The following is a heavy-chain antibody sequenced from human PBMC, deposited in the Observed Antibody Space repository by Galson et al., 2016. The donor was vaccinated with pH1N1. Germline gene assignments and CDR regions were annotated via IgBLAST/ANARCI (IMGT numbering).Heavy chain of an antibody. CDR1: GFTFTHYG. Sequence: SLRLSCAASGFTFTHYGIHWVRQAPGKGLEWVSFISVSSLCTYYADSVKGRFTISRDTSKTTVYLHMNSLRAEDTAVFYCAKDHKQRVVDLGNFDLWGRGTLVTVSS. V-gene: IGHV3-23*01. CDR3: AKDHKQRVVDLGNFDL. J-gene: IGHJ2*01. CDR2: ISVSSLCT. D-gene: IGHD6-6*01.